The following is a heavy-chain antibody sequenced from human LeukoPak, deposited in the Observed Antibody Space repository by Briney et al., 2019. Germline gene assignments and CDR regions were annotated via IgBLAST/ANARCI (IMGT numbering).Heavy chain of an antibody. V-gene: IGHV3-30-3*01. CDR3: ARDRDSSGWPTFDY. Sequence: GRSLRLSCAASGFTFSSYAMHWVRQAPGKGREWVAVISYDGSNKYYADSVKGRFTISRDNSKNTLYLQMNSLRAEDTAVYYCARDRDSSGWPTFDYWGQGTLVTVSS. D-gene: IGHD6-19*01. J-gene: IGHJ4*02. CDR2: ISYDGSNK. CDR1: GFTFSSYA.